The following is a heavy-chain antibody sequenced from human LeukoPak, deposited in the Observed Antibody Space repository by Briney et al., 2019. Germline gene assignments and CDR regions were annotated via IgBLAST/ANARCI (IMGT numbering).Heavy chain of an antibody. J-gene: IGHJ5*02. CDR2: IYYSGST. V-gene: IGHV4-59*01. CDR1: GGSISSYY. CDR3: ARAHDFWSGNWFDP. D-gene: IGHD3-3*01. Sequence: SETLSLTCTVSGGSISSYYWSWIRQPPGKGLEWIGYIYYSGSTNYNPSLKSRVTISVDTSKNQSSLKLSSVTAADTAVYYCARAHDFWSGNWFDPWGQGTLVTVSS.